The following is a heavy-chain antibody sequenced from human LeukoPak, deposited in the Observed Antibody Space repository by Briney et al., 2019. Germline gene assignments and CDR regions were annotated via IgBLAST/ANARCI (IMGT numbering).Heavy chain of an antibody. CDR3: ARDLGTYQLNQEGAFDI. D-gene: IGHD2-2*01. CDR2: IYHSGST. V-gene: IGHV4-61*08. CDR1: GGSISSGDYY. Sequence: PSETLSLTCTVSGGSISSGDYYWSWIRQPPRKGLEWIGEIYHSGSTNYNPSLKSRVTISVDKSKSQFSLKLSSVTAADTAVYYCARDLGTYQLNQEGAFDIWGQGTMVTVSS. J-gene: IGHJ3*02.